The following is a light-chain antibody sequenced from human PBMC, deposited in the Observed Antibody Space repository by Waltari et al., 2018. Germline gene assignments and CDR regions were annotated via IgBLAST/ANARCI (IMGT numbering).Light chain of an antibody. CDR3: QQYYSIPWT. Sequence: DIVMTQSPDSLTVSLGERATINCKSSQSVLYSNNKNYLAVYQQKAGQPPKLLIYWASSRESGVPDRFSGSGSGTDFTLTISSLQAEDVAVYYCQQYYSIPWTFGQGTKVEIK. J-gene: IGKJ1*01. CDR1: QSVLYSNNKNY. V-gene: IGKV4-1*01. CDR2: WAS.